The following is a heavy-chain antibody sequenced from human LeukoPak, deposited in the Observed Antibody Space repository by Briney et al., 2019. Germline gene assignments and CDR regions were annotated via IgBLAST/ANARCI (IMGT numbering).Heavy chain of an antibody. CDR1: GGSISPYY. Sequence: KPSETLSLTCTVSGGSISPYYWSWIRQTPGKGLEWIGYILYSGTTTNYNPSLKSRVTISVDTSKNQFSLKLNSVTAADTAIYYCATHRRSGSGGSENAFEIWGQGTMVTVSS. CDR2: ILYSGTTT. D-gene: IGHD5-12*01. J-gene: IGHJ3*02. CDR3: ATHRRSGSGGSENAFEI. V-gene: IGHV4-59*08.